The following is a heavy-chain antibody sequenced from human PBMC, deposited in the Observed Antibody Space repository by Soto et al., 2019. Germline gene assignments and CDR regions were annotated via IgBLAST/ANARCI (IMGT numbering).Heavy chain of an antibody. D-gene: IGHD2-8*01. J-gene: IGHJ5*02. CDR3: AREYCTNGVCLNWFDP. Sequence: QVQLQESGPGLVKPSQTLSLTCTVSGGSISSGGYYWSWIRQHPGKVLEWIGYIYYSGSTYYNPSLKSRVTISVDTSKNQFSLKLSSVTAADTAVYYCAREYCTNGVCLNWFDPWGQGTLVTVSS. CDR2: IYYSGST. V-gene: IGHV4-31*03. CDR1: GGSISSGGYY.